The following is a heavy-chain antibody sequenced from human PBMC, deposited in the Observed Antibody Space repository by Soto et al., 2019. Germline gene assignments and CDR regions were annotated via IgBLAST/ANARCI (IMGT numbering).Heavy chain of an antibody. CDR3: AKGVPGIAVAGTGYFQH. Sequence: EVQLLESGGGLVQPGGSLRLSCAASGFTFSSYAMSWVHQAPGKGLDWVSGISGSGDSTYYADSVKGRFTISRDNSKNTLYLQMNSLRAEDTAVYYCAKGVPGIAVAGTGYFQHWGQGTLVTVSS. J-gene: IGHJ1*01. CDR2: ISGSGDST. CDR1: GFTFSSYA. D-gene: IGHD6-19*01. V-gene: IGHV3-23*01.